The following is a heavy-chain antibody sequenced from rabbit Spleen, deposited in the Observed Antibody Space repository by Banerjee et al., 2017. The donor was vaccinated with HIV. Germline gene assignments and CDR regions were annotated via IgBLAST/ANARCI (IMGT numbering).Heavy chain of an antibody. CDR1: GFSFSDRDV. CDR2: INTATGKA. Sequence: QSLEESGGGLVQPEGSLTLTCTASGFSFSDRDVMCWVRQAPGKGLEWIACINTATGKAVYATWAKGRFTISTISSTTVTLQLTRLTGADTATYFCAGRGSAYGYAYGLWGPGPWSPS. D-gene: IGHD6-1*01. J-gene: IGHJ4*01. V-gene: IGHV1S40*01. CDR3: AGRGSAYGYAYGL.